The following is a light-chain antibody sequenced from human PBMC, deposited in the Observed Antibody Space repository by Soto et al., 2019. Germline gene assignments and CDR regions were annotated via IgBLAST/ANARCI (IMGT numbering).Light chain of an antibody. J-gene: IGKJ1*01. CDR2: GAS. CDR1: QSISSPY. V-gene: IGKV3-20*01. Sequence: ETVLTQSPGTLSLSPGERATLSCRASQSISSPYLAWYQQKPGQAPRLLIDGASSRATGIPDRFSGSGSGTDFTLTISRLEPEDFAVYYCQQYDSWTFGQGTKV. CDR3: QQYDSWT.